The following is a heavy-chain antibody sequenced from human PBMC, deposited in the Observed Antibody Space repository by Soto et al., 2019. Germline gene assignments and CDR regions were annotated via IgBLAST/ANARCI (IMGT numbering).Heavy chain of an antibody. J-gene: IGHJ6*02. CDR3: ARALRQLVQYYYYGMDV. CDR2: INPSGGST. V-gene: IGHV1-46*01. CDR1: GYTFTSYY. Sequence: ASVKVSCKASGYTFTSYYMHWVRQAPGQGLEWMGIINPSGGSTSYAQKFQGRVTMTRDTSTSTVYMELSSLRSEDTAVYYCARALRQLVQYYYYGMDVWGQGTTVTVSS. D-gene: IGHD6-6*01.